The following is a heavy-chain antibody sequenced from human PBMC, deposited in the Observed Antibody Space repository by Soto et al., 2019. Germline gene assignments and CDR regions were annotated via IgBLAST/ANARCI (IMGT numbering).Heavy chain of an antibody. CDR2: IYYTGST. J-gene: IGHJ3*01. CDR1: GGSISSSSYY. CDR3: AKESRSSSYTSGPH. D-gene: IGHD3-22*01. V-gene: IGHV4-39*01. Sequence: QLQLQESGPGLVKPSETLSLTCTVSGGSISSSSYYWGWIRQPPGKGLEWIGTIYYTGSTFYNPSLKSRVTISVDPSKNQFSLKLSSVTAADTAVYYCAKESRSSSYTSGPHWGQGTMVTVSS.